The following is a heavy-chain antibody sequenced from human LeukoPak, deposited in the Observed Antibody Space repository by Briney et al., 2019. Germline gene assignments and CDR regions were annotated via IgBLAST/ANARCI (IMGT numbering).Heavy chain of an antibody. D-gene: IGHD3-22*01. J-gene: IGHJ4*02. CDR1: GGSISSYY. V-gene: IGHV4-4*09. CDR3: ARQVDSSGYFPGSFDY. Sequence: KPSETLSLTCTVPGGSISSYYWSWIRQPPGKGLEWIGYIYTSGSTNYNHSLKSRVTISVDTSKNQFSLKLSYVSAEDTAVYYCARQVDSSGYFPGSFDYWGQGTLVTVSS. CDR2: IYTSGST.